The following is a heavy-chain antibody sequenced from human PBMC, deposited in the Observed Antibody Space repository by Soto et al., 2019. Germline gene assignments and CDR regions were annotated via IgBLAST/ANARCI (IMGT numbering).Heavy chain of an antibody. D-gene: IGHD3-9*01. Sequence: SDTLSRTCTVSGASISSYYWSWIRQPPGKGLEWLRRVYSSGSTNYNPSLQRRVTMSVDTSKNQFSLKLRSVTAADTAVYYCTKGPDWNYYLSGVYVWGQGTTVTVSS. CDR3: TKGPDWNYYLSGVYV. CDR1: GASISSYY. J-gene: IGHJ6*02. CDR2: VYSSGST. V-gene: IGHV4-4*07.